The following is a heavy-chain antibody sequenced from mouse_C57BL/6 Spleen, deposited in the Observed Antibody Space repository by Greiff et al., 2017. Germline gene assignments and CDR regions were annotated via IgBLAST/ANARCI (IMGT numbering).Heavy chain of an antibody. V-gene: IGHV1-4*01. CDR3: ARMDYSNSWFAY. J-gene: IGHJ3*01. CDR2: ITPSSGYT. Sequence: VQLQQSGAELARPGASVKMSCKASGYTFTSYTMHWVKQRPGQGLEWIGYITPSSGYTKYNQKFKDKATLTADKSSSTAYMQLSSLTSEDSAVDYCARMDYSNSWFAYWGQGTLVTVSA. CDR1: GYTFTSYT. D-gene: IGHD2-5*01.